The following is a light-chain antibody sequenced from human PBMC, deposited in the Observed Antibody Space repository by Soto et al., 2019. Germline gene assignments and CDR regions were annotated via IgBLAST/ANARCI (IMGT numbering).Light chain of an antibody. CDR3: QHYNNWPLT. CDR2: VAS. V-gene: IGKV3-15*01. J-gene: IGKJ4*01. Sequence: EIVMTQSPATLSVSPGERASLSCRASQSIRTNLVWYQQKPGQAPRLLIYVASTRAAGIPARFSGSGSGTEFTLTIDSLQSEDFAIYYCQHYNNWPLTFGGGTKVDIK. CDR1: QSIRTN.